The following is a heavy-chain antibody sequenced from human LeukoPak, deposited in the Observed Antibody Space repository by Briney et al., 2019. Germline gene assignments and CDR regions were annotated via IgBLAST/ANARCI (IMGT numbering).Heavy chain of an antibody. CDR1: GFTFDDYA. CDR3: ANGAARSYYYYGMDV. CDR2: ISWNSGSI. V-gene: IGHV3-9*01. J-gene: IGHJ6*02. Sequence: GGSLRLSCAASGFTFDDYAMHWVRQAPGKGLEWVSGISWNSGSIGYADSVKGRFTISRDNAKNSLYLQMNSLRAEDTALYYCANGAARSYYYYGMDVWGQGTTVTVSS. D-gene: IGHD3-16*01.